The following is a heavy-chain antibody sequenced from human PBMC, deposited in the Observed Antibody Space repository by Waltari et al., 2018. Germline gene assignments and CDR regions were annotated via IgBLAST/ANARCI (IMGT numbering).Heavy chain of an antibody. D-gene: IGHD2-21*01. V-gene: IGHV1-18*01. CDR1: GYTFTSYG. CDR2: ISAYNGKT. Sequence: QVQLAQSGAEVKKPGASGKVSCKASGYTFTSYGMNWARQDAGQGLEWMGWISAYNGKTNYAQKFQGRVTMTTETSTSTAYMELRSLRSDDTAVYYCAREMIGDLDYWGQGTLVTVSS. J-gene: IGHJ4*02. CDR3: AREMIGDLDY.